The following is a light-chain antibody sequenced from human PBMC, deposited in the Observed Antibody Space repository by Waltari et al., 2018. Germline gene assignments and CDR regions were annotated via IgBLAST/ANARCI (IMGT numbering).Light chain of an antibody. CDR1: SSNIGAHHH. CDR2: GNN. CDR3: QSYDSGLSGWV. J-gene: IGLJ3*02. Sequence: QSVLTQPPSVSGAPGQRVTISSTDSSSNIGAHHHAPRYRQLPGTAPQPLIYGNNNRPSGVPYRFSGSRSGTSASLAITGLQAEDEADYYCQSYDSGLSGWVFGGGTKLTVL. V-gene: IGLV1-40*01.